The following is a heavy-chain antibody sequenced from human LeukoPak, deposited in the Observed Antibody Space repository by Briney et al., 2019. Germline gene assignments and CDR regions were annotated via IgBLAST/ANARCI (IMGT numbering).Heavy chain of an antibody. CDR2: IYYSGST. V-gene: IGHV4-59*01. J-gene: IGHJ4*02. D-gene: IGHD5-24*01. Sequence: SETLSLTCTVSGGSISSYYWSWVRQPPGKGLEWIGYIYYSGSTNYNPSLKSRVTISVDTSKNQFSLKLSSVTAADTAVYYCARTGVRDGYVFLYWGQGTLVTVSS. CDR3: ARTGVRDGYVFLY. CDR1: GGSISSYY.